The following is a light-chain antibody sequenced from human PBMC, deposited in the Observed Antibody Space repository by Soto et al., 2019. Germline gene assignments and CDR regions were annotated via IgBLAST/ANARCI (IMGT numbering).Light chain of an antibody. J-gene: IGKJ5*01. Sequence: DIQMTQSPSSLSASVGDRVTITCRASQTISNYLNWYQQKPGKAPKLLIYAASSLQGGVPSRFSGSGSGTDFTLTISSLQPEDFATYYCQQSYSSVTFGQGTRLEI. CDR1: QTISNY. CDR3: QQSYSSVT. CDR2: AAS. V-gene: IGKV1-39*01.